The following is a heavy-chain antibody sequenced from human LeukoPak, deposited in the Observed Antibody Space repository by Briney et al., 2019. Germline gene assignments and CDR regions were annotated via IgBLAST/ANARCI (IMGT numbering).Heavy chain of an antibody. Sequence: PGGSLRSSCAASGFTFSSYAMSWVRQAPGKGLEWVSAISGSGGSTYYADSVKGRFTISRDNSKNTLYLQMNSLRAEDTAVYYCAKVGQQLLPNWYFDLWGRGTLVTVSS. CDR3: AKVGQQLLPNWYFDL. J-gene: IGHJ2*01. D-gene: IGHD6-13*01. CDR2: ISGSGGST. V-gene: IGHV3-23*01. CDR1: GFTFSSYA.